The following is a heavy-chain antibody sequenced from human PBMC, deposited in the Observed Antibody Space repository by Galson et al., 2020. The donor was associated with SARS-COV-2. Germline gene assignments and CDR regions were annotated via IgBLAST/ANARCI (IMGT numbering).Heavy chain of an antibody. Sequence: ASVKVSCKASGYTFTGYYMHWVRQAPGQGLEWMGWINPNSGGTNYAQKFQGRVTMTRDTSISTAYMELSRLRSDDTAVYYCARVRFVKDTAMDPTVYYYGMDVWGQGTTVTVSS. J-gene: IGHJ6*02. CDR1: GYTFTGYY. CDR2: INPNSGGT. D-gene: IGHD5-18*01. V-gene: IGHV1-2*02. CDR3: ARVRFVKDTAMDPTVYYYGMDV.